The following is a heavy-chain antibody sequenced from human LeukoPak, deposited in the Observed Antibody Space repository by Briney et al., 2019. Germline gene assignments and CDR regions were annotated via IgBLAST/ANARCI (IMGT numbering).Heavy chain of an antibody. CDR2: IRSKTYGWTT. CDR1: GFTFGDYA. J-gene: IGHJ4*02. CDR3: TQYGDNANLDY. Sequence: GGSLRLSCTPSGFTFGDYAMSWVRQAPGKGLEWVGFIRSKTYGWTTEHAASVKGRFTISRDDSKSIAYLQMNSLKTEDTAVYYCTQYGDNANLDYWGQGTLVTVSS. D-gene: IGHD4-17*01. V-gene: IGHV3-49*04.